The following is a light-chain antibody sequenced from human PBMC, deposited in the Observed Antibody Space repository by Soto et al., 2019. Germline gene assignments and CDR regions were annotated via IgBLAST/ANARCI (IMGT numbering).Light chain of an antibody. CDR1: QSIHTW. CDR2: RAS. CDR3: QQYYSFPWT. Sequence: DIQMTQSPPTLSASVGDRVTITCRASQSIHTWLAWYQQKPGKAPNLLIYRASTLEGGVPPRFSGSGSGTDFTLTVSSLQPDDLATYYCQQYYSFPWTFGRGTKVDI. V-gene: IGKV1-5*03. J-gene: IGKJ1*01.